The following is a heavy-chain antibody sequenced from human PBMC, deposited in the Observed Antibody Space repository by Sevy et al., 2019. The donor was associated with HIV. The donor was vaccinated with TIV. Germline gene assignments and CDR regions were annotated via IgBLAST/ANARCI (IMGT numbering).Heavy chain of an antibody. CDR2: ISGSGGST. V-gene: IGHV3-23*01. CDR3: RATATVTTFHDY. CDR1: GFIFNSYV. J-gene: IGHJ4*02. Sequence: GGSLRLSCAASGFIFNSYVMSWVRQAPGKGLEWVSGISGSGGSTYHADSVKGRFTISRDNFKNTLFLEMNSLRAEDTALYYCRATATVTTFHDYWGQGTLVTVSS. D-gene: IGHD4-17*01.